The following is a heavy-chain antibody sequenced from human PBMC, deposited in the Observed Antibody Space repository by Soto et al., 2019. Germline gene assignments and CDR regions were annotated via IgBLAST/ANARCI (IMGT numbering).Heavy chain of an antibody. Sequence: QVQLQESGPGLVKPSETLSLTCTVSGDSISNYYWSWIRQSPGKGLEWIAYIQNSGTTNYNPSLKRRVTISLDTSKSQFSLQLSSVTAADTAAYYCAGHGGPGKQIYFEYWGQGTLVTVSS. CDR3: AGHGGPGKQIYFEY. J-gene: IGHJ4*02. D-gene: IGHD3-16*01. CDR1: GDSISNYY. V-gene: IGHV4-59*08. CDR2: IQNSGTT.